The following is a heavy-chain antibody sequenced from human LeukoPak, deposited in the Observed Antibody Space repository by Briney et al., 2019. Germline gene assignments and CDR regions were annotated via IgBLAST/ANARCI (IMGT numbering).Heavy chain of an antibody. CDR3: AGGRSVVPAAIGY. CDR2: LNPDSGGT. Sequence: ASVKVSCKASGYTFTGYYIHWVRQAPGQGLEWMGWLNPDSGGTNYAQKFQGRVTMTRDTSIGTAYMELSRLKSDDTAVYYCAGGRSVVPAAIGYWGQGTLVTVSS. D-gene: IGHD2-2*02. V-gene: IGHV1-2*02. J-gene: IGHJ4*02. CDR1: GYTFTGYY.